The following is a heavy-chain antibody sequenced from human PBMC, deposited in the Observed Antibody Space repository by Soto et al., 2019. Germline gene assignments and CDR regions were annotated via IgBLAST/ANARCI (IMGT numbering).Heavy chain of an antibody. CDR1: GYTFTSYG. D-gene: IGHD3-3*01. CDR3: ARSNYYDFWSGYYNWFDP. CDR2: ISAYNGNT. J-gene: IGHJ5*02. V-gene: IGHV1-18*04. Sequence: ASVKVSCKASGYTFTSYGISWVRQAPGQGPEWMGWISAYNGNTNYAQKLQGRVTMTTDTSTSTAYMELRSLRSDDTAVYYCARSNYYDFWSGYYNWFDPWGQGTLVTVSS.